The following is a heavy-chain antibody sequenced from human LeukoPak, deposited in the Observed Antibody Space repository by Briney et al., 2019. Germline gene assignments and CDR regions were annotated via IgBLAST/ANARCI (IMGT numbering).Heavy chain of an antibody. Sequence: KPGGSLRLSCAASGFTFSSYAMNWVRQAPGRGLEWVSSISRSSNYIYYADSVKGRFTISRDNAKNSLYLQMNSLRAEDTAIYYCAKDSPSPYSGSSEFDYWGQGTLVTVSS. CDR2: ISRSSNYI. CDR1: GFTFSSYA. V-gene: IGHV3-21*04. CDR3: AKDSPSPYSGSSEFDY. D-gene: IGHD1-26*01. J-gene: IGHJ4*02.